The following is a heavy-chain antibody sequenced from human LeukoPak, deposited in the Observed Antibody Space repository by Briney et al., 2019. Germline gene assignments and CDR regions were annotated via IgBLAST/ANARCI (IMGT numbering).Heavy chain of an antibody. CDR2: IYYSGST. Sequence: SETLSLTCTVSGGSISSYYWSWIRQPPGTGLEWIGYIYYSGSTNYNPSLKSRVTISVDTSKNQFSLKLSSVTAADTAVYYCARGVLYGDYYFDYWGQGTLVTVSS. CDR3: ARGVLYGDYYFDY. V-gene: IGHV4-59*01. J-gene: IGHJ4*02. CDR1: GGSISSYY. D-gene: IGHD4-17*01.